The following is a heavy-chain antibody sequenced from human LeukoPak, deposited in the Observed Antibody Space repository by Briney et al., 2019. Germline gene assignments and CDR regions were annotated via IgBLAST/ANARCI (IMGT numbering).Heavy chain of an antibody. Sequence: GGSLRLSCAASGFTFSSYGVHWVRQAPGKGLEWVAVISYDGSNKYYADSVKGRFTISRDNSKNTLYLQMNSLRVEDTAVYYCAREFRASDGSRNAVDVWGQGTTVTVSS. D-gene: IGHD2-15*01. CDR2: ISYDGSNK. CDR3: AREFRASDGSRNAVDV. V-gene: IGHV3-30*03. J-gene: IGHJ6*02. CDR1: GFTFSSYG.